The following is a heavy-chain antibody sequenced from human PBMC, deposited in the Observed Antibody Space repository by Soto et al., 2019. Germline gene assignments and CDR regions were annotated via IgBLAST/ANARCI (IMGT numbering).Heavy chain of an antibody. J-gene: IGHJ4*02. Sequence: PAGSLRLSCEVSGFTFSSYSMTWVRQAPGKGLEWVSSISGSGGYIYYADSVKGRFTISRDNAKNSLYLQMTSLRDEDTALYYCARDRQSAPWYAADYWGQGSLVTVSS. D-gene: IGHD6-13*01. CDR1: GFTFSSYS. CDR3: ARDRQSAPWYAADY. V-gene: IGHV3-21*01. CDR2: ISGSGGYI.